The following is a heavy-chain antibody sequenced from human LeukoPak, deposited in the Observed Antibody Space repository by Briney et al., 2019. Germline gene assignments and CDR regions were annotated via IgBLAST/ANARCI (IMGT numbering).Heavy chain of an antibody. J-gene: IGHJ4*02. CDR3: AKPRGGAAPQAFDY. CDR2: MSHGGTLE. D-gene: IGHD6-6*01. Sequence: GGSLRLSCTASGFTFSSFGMYWVRQSPGKGLEWVAYMSHGGTLEKHADSVKGRFTISRDSSQNTLNMQMNSLRAEDTAVYYCAKPRGGAAPQAFDYWGQGTLVTVSS. CDR1: GFTFSSFG. V-gene: IGHV3-30*02.